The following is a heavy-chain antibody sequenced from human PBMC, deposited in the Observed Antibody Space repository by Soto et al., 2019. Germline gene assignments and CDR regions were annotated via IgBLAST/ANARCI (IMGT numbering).Heavy chain of an antibody. D-gene: IGHD6-19*01. J-gene: IGHJ4*02. V-gene: IGHV3-23*01. CDR1: GFTLSSYA. CDR3: AKSSSGWYAGYYFDY. CDR2: ISGSGGST. Sequence: GGSLRLSCAASGFTLSSYAMSWVRQAPGKGLEWVSAISGSGGSTYYADSVKGRFTISRDNSKNTLYLQMNSLRAEDTAVYYCAKSSSGWYAGYYFDYWGQGTLVTVSS.